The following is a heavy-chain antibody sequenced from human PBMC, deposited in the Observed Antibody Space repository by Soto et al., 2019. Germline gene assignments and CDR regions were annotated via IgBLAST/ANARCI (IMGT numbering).Heavy chain of an antibody. Sequence: QITLRESGPALVKPTQTLTLTCTFSGFSLSTNGVAVGWIRQPPGKALEWLALIFWDDDARYSPSLKSRLTIXKXPPNNQVVLIMTTMDPVDTGTYYCTHTSGHSSTGADNWGQGTQVTVSS. CDR2: IFWDDDA. CDR1: GFSLSTNGVA. D-gene: IGHD6-19*01. V-gene: IGHV2-5*02. CDR3: THTSGHSSTGADN. J-gene: IGHJ4*02.